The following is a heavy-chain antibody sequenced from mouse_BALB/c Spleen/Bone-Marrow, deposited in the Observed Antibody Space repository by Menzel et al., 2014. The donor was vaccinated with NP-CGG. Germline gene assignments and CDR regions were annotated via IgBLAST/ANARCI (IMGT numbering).Heavy chain of an antibody. CDR2: INPDSSTI. CDR3: ARGDWAWFVY. V-gene: IGHV4-1*02. CDR1: GFDFSRYW. D-gene: IGHD4-1*01. J-gene: IGHJ3*01. Sequence: EVQGVESGGGLVQLGGSLKLSCAASGFDFSRYWMSWVRQAPGKGLEWIGEINPDSSTINYTPSLKDKFIISRDNAKNTLYLQMSKVRSEDTALYYCARGDWAWFVYWGQGTLVTVSA.